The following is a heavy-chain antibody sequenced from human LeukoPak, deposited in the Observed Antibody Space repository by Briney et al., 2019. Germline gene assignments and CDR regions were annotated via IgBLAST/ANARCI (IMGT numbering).Heavy chain of an antibody. J-gene: IGHJ4*02. V-gene: IGHV4-34*01. CDR3: ARGKGVLLWFGELFPHYYFDY. CDR1: GGSFSGYY. D-gene: IGHD3-10*01. CDR2: INHSGST. Sequence: PSETLSLTCAVYGGSFSGYYWSWIRQPPGKGLEWIGEINHSGSTNYNPSLKSRVTISVDTSKNQFSLKLSSVTAADTAVYYRARGKGVLLWFGELFPHYYFDYWGQGTLVTVSS.